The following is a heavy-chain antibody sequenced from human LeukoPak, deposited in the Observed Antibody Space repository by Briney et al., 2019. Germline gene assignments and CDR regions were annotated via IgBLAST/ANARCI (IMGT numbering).Heavy chain of an antibody. Sequence: ASVKVSCKASGYTFTGYYIHWVRQAPGQGLEWMGWINPTSFGTKYEQKFQGRVTMTRNTSISTDYMELSDLRSDDTAVYYCARFRGSGWYSFDLWGQGTLVTVSS. CDR1: GYTFTGYY. D-gene: IGHD6-19*01. J-gene: IGHJ5*02. V-gene: IGHV1-2*02. CDR2: INPTSFGT. CDR3: ARFRGSGWYSFDL.